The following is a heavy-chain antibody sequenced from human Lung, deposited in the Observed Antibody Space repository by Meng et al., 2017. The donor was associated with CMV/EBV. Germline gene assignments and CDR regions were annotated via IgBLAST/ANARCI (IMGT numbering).Heavy chain of an antibody. D-gene: IGHD2-15*01. V-gene: IGHV3-23*01. Sequence: ESLKISXAASGFSFSTTAMHWFRQAPGKGLEWVSFISRGGDSRYYADSVKGRFTISRDTSANTLYLQLNGLRAEDTAVYFCARARLIPSVAVPYGLLDHWGQGTRVTGSS. J-gene: IGHJ4*02. CDR3: ARARLIPSVAVPYGLLDH. CDR1: GFSFSTTA. CDR2: ISRGGDSR.